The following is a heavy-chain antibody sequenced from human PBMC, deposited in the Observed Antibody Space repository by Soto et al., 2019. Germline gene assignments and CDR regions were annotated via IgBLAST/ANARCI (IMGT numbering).Heavy chain of an antibody. J-gene: IGHJ4*02. CDR2: ISGSGGST. Sequence: GGSLRLSCAASGFTFSSYAMSWVRQAPGKGLEWVSAISGSGGSTYYADSVKGRFTISRDNSKNTLYLQMNSLRAEDTAVYYCAKTTDNPGPHEYYYDYWGQGTLVTVSS. CDR1: GFTFSSYA. CDR3: AKTTDNPGPHEYYYDY. D-gene: IGHD6-6*01. V-gene: IGHV3-23*01.